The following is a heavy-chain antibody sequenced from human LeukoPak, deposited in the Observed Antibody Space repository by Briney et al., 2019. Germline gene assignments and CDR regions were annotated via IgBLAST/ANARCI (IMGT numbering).Heavy chain of an antibody. CDR1: GFTFSSYA. Sequence: GRSLRLSCTASGFTFSSYAMSWVRQAPGEGLEWVSLISSTGSTTYYADSVKGRCTISRDNSQNTLRLQIKSLRAEDTAVYYCSTSRPLQSFDCWGEGTLVTVSS. V-gene: IGHV3-23*01. D-gene: IGHD4-11*01. CDR3: STSRPLQSFDC. CDR2: ISSTGSTT. J-gene: IGHJ4*02.